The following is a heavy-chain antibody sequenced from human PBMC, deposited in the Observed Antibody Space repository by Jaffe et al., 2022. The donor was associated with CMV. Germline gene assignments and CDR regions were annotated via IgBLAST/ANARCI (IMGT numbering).Heavy chain of an antibody. Sequence: QVQLVESGGGVVQPGRSLRLSCAASGFTFSSYGMHWVRQAPGKGLEWVAIIWYDGNNKDYADSVKGRFIISRDTSKNILYLQMNSLRAEDTAVYYCARQISTRYRGQFDYWGQGTLVTVSS. D-gene: IGHD5-12*01. CDR3: ARQISTRYRGQFDY. CDR1: GFTFSSYG. CDR2: IWYDGNNK. V-gene: IGHV3-33*01. J-gene: IGHJ4*02.